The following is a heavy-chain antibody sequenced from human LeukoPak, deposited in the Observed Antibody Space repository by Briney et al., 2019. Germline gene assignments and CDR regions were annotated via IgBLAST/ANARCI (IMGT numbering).Heavy chain of an antibody. V-gene: IGHV1-8*01. CDR1: GYTFTSYD. CDR3: ARGWPEGYCSGGSCYFSYYYYYMDV. CDR2: MNPNSGNT. J-gene: IGHJ6*03. Sequence: ASVKVSCKASGYTFTSYDINWVRQATGQGLEWMGWMNPNSGNTGYAQKFQGRVTMTRNTSISTAYIELSSLRSEDTAVYYCARGWPEGYCSGGSCYFSYYYYYMDVWGKGTTVTISS. D-gene: IGHD2-15*01.